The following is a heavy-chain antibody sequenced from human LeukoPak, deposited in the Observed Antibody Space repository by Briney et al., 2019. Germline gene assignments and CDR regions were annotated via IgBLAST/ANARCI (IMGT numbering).Heavy chain of an antibody. V-gene: IGHV4-59*01. Sequence: SETLSLTCTVSGSSINVYYWSWIRQSPGKGLEWIAYISYSGSTNYNPSLKSRVTISVDTSKNQFSLKLSSVTAADTAVYYCARTTEAHSWRTRYYDYYMDVWGKGTTVTVSS. J-gene: IGHJ6*03. CDR3: ARTTEAHSWRTRYYDYYMDV. CDR1: GSSINVYY. D-gene: IGHD6-13*01. CDR2: ISYSGST.